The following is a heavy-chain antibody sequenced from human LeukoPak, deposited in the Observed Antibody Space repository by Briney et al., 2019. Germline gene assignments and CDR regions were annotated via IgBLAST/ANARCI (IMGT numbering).Heavy chain of an antibody. Sequence: ASVKVSCKASGYTFTGYFIHWVRQAPGQGLEWMGWINPNSGGTNYAQKFQGRVTMTRDTSISTAYMELSRLRSDDTAVYYCARSGSGSYYDWFDPWGQGTLVTVSS. J-gene: IGHJ5*02. V-gene: IGHV1-2*02. D-gene: IGHD1-26*01. CDR2: INPNSGGT. CDR3: ARSGSGSYYDWFDP. CDR1: GYTFTGYF.